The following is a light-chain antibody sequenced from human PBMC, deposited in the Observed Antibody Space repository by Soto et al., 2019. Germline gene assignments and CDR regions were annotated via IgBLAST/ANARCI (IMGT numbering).Light chain of an antibody. Sequence: DIVLTQSPATLSLSPGERATLSCRASQDVGNNLAWYQQRPGQAPRLIIYAIYNRATGIPARFSGSGYGTDFTLTISSLEAEDLAVYYCQQRSDWPRSTFGGGTKVEIK. CDR2: AIY. CDR1: QDVGNN. CDR3: QQRSDWPRST. V-gene: IGKV3-11*01. J-gene: IGKJ4*01.